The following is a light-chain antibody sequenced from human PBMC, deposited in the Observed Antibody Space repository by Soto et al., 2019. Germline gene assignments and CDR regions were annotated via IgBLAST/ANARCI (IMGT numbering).Light chain of an antibody. J-gene: IGKJ1*01. CDR2: GTS. V-gene: IGKV3-15*01. CDR3: QQCNNWPWT. Sequence: EVLLTQFPGTLSASPGERVILSCRASQSVRGDLAWFQQKPGRSPRLLIYGTSTRASGAPDRFSGSGSGTDFTLTINSLQSEDFAVYFCQQCNNWPWTFGTGTKVDIK. CDR1: QSVRGD.